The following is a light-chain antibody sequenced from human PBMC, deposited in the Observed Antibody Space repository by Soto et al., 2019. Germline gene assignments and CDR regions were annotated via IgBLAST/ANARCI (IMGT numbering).Light chain of an antibody. CDR1: QDIRKF. Sequence: DIQMTQSQSSLSASVGDGVTLTCQASQDIRKFLNWYQNKPRKASKLLIYDASNLETGVPSRFSGNGSGIDFTFTISSLQREDFATYYCQHYDSLLFTFGPGTRVDVK. V-gene: IGKV1-33*01. CDR3: QHYDSLLFT. J-gene: IGKJ3*01. CDR2: DAS.